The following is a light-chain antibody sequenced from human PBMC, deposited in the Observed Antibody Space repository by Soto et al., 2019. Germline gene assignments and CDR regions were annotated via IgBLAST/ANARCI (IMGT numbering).Light chain of an antibody. J-gene: IGKJ4*01. CDR1: QSVSSY. CDR3: QQRSNWPST. V-gene: IGKV3-11*01. Sequence: EIVLTQSPATLSLSPGERAALSCRASQSVSSYFAWYQQKPGQAPRLLIYDASKRATGIPARFSGSGSGTDFTLTVSSLEPEEFAIDFCQQRSNWPSTFGGGTKVEIK. CDR2: DAS.